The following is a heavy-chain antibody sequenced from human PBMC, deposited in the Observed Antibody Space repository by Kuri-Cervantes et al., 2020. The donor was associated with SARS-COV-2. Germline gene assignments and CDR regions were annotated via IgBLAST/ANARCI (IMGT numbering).Heavy chain of an antibody. CDR1: GFTVSSNY. D-gene: IGHD2-8*01. J-gene: IGHJ6*02. CDR2: IYSGGST. V-gene: IGHV3-53*01. Sequence: GESLKISCAASGFTVSSNYMSWVRQAPGKGLEWVSLIYSGGSTYYADSVKGRFTISRDNSKNTLYLQMNSLRAGDTAVFYCARPDCTINGVCFMDVWGQGTTVTVSS. CDR3: ARPDCTINGVCFMDV.